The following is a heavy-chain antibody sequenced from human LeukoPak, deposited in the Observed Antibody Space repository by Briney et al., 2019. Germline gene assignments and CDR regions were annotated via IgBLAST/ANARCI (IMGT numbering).Heavy chain of an antibody. CDR3: ARGSVGAPNDY. D-gene: IGHD1-26*01. CDR2: IYYSGST. V-gene: IGHV4-31*03. CDR1: GGSISSGGYY. J-gene: IGHJ4*02. Sequence: SETLSLTCTVSGGSISSGGYYWSWIRQHPGKGLEWIGYIYYSGSTYYNPSLKSRVTISVDTSKNQLSLKLSSVTAADTAVYYCARGSVGAPNDYWGQGTLVTVSS.